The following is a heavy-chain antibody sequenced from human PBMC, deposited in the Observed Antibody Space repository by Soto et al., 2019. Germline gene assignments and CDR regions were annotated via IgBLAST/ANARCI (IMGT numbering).Heavy chain of an antibody. D-gene: IGHD6-13*01. V-gene: IGHV4-30-2*01. J-gene: IGHJ5*02. CDR2: IYHSGST. CDR1: GGSIGSGGYS. Sequence: SETLSLTCAVSGGSIGSGGYSWSWIRQPPGKGLEWIGYIYHSGSTYYNPSLKSRVTISVDRSKNQFSLKLSSVTAADTSVYYCARDSGYSSSWYWFDPWGQGTLVTVSS. CDR3: ARDSGYSSSWYWFDP.